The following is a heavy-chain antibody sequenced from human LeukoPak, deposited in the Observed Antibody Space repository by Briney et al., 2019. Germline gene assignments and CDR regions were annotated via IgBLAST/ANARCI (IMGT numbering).Heavy chain of an antibody. CDR3: ARGGEAAAAAFDP. CDR2: IIPIFGTA. J-gene: IGHJ5*02. V-gene: IGHV1-69*06. CDR1: GGTFSSYA. D-gene: IGHD6-13*01. Sequence: VASVTVSCKASGGTFSSYAISWVRQAPGRGREWRGGIIPIFGTANYAQKFQGRVTITADKSTSTAYMELSSLRSEDTAVYYCARGGEAAAAAFDPWGQGTLVTVSS.